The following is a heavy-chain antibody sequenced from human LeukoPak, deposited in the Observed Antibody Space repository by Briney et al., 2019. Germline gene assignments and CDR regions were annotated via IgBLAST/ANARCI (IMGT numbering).Heavy chain of an antibody. Sequence: PSETLSLTCTVSGGSISSYYWSWIRQPAGKGLEWIGRIYTSGSTNYNPSLKSRVTISVDTSKNQFSLKLSSVTAADTAVYYCARLPLKAVTTEHYFDYWGQGTLVTVSS. CDR2: IYTSGST. V-gene: IGHV4-4*07. CDR3: ARLPLKAVTTEHYFDY. CDR1: GGSISSYY. D-gene: IGHD6-19*01. J-gene: IGHJ4*02.